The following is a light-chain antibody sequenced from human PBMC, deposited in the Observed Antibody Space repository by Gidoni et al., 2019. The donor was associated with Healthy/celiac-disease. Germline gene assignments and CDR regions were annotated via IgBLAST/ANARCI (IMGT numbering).Light chain of an antibody. CDR1: QDISNY. Sequence: DIQMTQSPSSLSASVGDRVTITCQASQDISNYLNWYQQKPGKAPKLLIYDASNLETGVPSRFSGSGSGTDFTFTISSLQPEDIATYYCQQYDNLRIRFTFGPGTKVDIK. CDR3: QQYDNLRIRFT. CDR2: DAS. V-gene: IGKV1-33*01. J-gene: IGKJ3*01.